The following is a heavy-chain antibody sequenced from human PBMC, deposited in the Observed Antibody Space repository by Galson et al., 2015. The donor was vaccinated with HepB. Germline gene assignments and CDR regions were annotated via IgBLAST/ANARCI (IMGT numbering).Heavy chain of an antibody. Sequence: CAISGDSVSSNTVGWNWIRQSPSRGLEWLGRTYYRSKWSTDYADSVKSRITINPDTSKNQFSLQLNSVTLEDTAVYYCARGSTLRLGECPAGGCHSDHWGQGTLVTVSS. CDR1: GDSVSSNTVG. CDR2: TYYRSKWST. D-gene: IGHD3-16*01. J-gene: IGHJ5*02. CDR3: ARGSTLRLGECPAGGCHSDH. V-gene: IGHV6-1*01.